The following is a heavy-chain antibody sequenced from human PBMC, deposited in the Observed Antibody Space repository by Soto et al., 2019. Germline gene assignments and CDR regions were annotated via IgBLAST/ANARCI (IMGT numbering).Heavy chain of an antibody. CDR1: GFTFSSYA. CDR3: ANPMTVRSAFDI. CDR2: ISGSGGST. J-gene: IGHJ3*02. V-gene: IGHV3-23*01. Sequence: GGSLRLSCAASGFTFSSYAMSWVRQAPGKGPEWVSAISGSGGSTYYADSVKGRFTISRDNSKNTLYLQMNSLRAEDTAVYYCANPMTVRSAFDIWGQGTMVTVSS.